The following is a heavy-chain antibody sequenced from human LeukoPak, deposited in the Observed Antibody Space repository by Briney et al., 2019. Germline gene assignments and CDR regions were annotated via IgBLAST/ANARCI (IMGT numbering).Heavy chain of an antibody. V-gene: IGHV4-4*02. CDR3: ARSRASDS. CDR2: IYHSGST. CDR1: GGSISSSNW. Sequence: RSSETLSLTCAVSGGSISSSNWWSWVRQPPGKGLEWIGEIYHSGSTNYNPSLESRLTISVDKSKNQFSLRLSSVTAADTAVYYCARSRASDSWGQGTLVTVSS. D-gene: IGHD3-10*01. J-gene: IGHJ4*02.